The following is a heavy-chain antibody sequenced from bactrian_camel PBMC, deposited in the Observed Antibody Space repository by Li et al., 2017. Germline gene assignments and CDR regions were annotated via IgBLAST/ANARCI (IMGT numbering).Heavy chain of an antibody. CDR2: IYRPGGNA. CDR1: AHTRNSGC. Sequence: HVQLVESGGGSVQAGGSLRLSCAASAHTRNSGCLGWFRQATGKEREWIASIYRPGGNAFAADSVKGRSTISQNNAKNTLYLQMNSLKPEDTAVYYCAKSLASALGGTGRSPGTQVTVS. D-gene: IGHD2*01. J-gene: IGHJ4*01. V-gene: IGHV3S6*01.